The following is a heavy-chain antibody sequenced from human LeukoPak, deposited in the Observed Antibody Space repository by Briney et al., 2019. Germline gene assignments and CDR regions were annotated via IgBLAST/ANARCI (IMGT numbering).Heavy chain of an antibody. J-gene: IGHJ4*02. CDR3: ARAFGFGSGSYYGD. CDR1: GGTFSTYV. D-gene: IGHD3-10*01. Sequence: SVKVSCKASGGTFSTYVISWVRQAPGQGLEWMGRIIPILGIANYAQRFQGRVTITADKSTSTAYMELSSLRSDDTAVYYCARAFGFGSGSYYGDWGQGTLVTVSS. V-gene: IGHV1-69*04. CDR2: IIPILGIA.